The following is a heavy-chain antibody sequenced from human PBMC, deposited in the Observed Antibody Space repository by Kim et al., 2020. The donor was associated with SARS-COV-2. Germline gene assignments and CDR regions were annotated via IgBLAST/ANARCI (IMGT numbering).Heavy chain of an antibody. Sequence: GGSLRLSCAASGFTFSSYGMHWVRQAPGKGLEWVAVIWYDGSNKYYADSVKGRFTISRDNSKNTLYLQMNSLRAEDTAVYYCARGWVVMATIAYWGQGTLVTVSS. CDR1: GFTFSSYG. J-gene: IGHJ4*02. V-gene: IGHV3-33*01. CDR3: ARGWVVMATIAY. D-gene: IGHD2-21*01. CDR2: IWYDGSNK.